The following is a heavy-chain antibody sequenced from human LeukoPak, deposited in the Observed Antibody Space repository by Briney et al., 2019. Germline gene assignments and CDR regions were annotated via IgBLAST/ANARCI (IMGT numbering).Heavy chain of an antibody. CDR2: ISSSSSYT. V-gene: IGHV3-11*05. J-gene: IGHJ4*02. CDR1: GFTFSDYY. D-gene: IGHD3-16*02. CDR3: AKGSDYDYVWGSYRYTGEYYFDY. Sequence: GGSLRFSCAASGFTFSDYYMSWIRQAPGKGLEWVSYISSSSSYTNYADSVKGRFTISRDNSKNTLYLQMNSLRAEDTAVYYCAKGSDYDYVWGSYRYTGEYYFDYWGQGTLVTVSS.